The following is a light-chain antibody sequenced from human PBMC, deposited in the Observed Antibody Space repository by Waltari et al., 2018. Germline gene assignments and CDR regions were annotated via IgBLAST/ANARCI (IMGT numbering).Light chain of an antibody. J-gene: IGLJ2*01. CDR2: GVT. CDR1: STDIGTYNV. CDR3: CSYAGSMV. Sequence: QSALTQPASVSGSPGQSITISCTGSSTDIGTYNVVSWYQPHPVKAPKLSIYGVTNRPSGVSNRFAGSKSGNTASLTISVLQTEDEADYYCCSYAGSMVFGGGTKLTVL. V-gene: IGLV2-23*02.